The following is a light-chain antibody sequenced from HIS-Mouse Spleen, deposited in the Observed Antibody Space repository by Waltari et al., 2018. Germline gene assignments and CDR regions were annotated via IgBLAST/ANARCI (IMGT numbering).Light chain of an antibody. CDR1: SSDVGGYNY. CDR2: DVS. J-gene: IGLJ2*01. CDR3: CSYAGSYTFEVV. V-gene: IGLV2-11*01. Sequence: QSALTQPRSVSGSPGQSVTISCTGTSSDVGGYNYVSWYQQHPGKAPKLMIYDVSKGPSGVPDRFSGSKSGNTASLTISGFQAEDEADYYCCSYAGSYTFEVVFGGGTKLTVL.